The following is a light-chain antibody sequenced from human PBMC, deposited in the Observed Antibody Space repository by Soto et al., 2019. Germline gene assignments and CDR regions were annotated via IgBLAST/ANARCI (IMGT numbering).Light chain of an antibody. CDR2: EVS. J-gene: IGLJ2*01. Sequence: QSALTQPASVSGSPGQSITISCTGTSSDVGGYNYVSWYQQHPGKAPILMIYEVSNRPSGVSNRFSGSKSGNTASLTISGHQAEDEAEYYCSSYTSSRTLVFGGGTKLTVL. CDR3: SSYTSSRTLV. V-gene: IGLV2-14*01. CDR1: SSDVGGYNY.